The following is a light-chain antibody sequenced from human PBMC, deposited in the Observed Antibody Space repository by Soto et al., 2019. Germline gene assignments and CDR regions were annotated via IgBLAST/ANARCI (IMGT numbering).Light chain of an antibody. V-gene: IGKV1-5*03. CDR1: HSISSW. Sequence: DIQMTQSPSTLSASVGDRVTITCRASHSISSWLAWYQQKPGKAPKLLIYKASSLESGFPARFSGRGSGTEFTLTISSLQPDDFATYYCQQYNSYPWTFGQGTKVEIK. CDR3: QQYNSYPWT. J-gene: IGKJ1*01. CDR2: KAS.